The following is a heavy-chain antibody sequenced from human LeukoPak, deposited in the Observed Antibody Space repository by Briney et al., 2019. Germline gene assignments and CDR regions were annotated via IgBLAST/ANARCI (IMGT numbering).Heavy chain of an antibody. J-gene: IGHJ4*02. CDR3: ASNYGSGSYHYFDY. CDR1: GGSISSGDYY. Sequence: SETLPLTCTVSGGSISSGDYYWSWIRQPPGKGLEWIGYIYYSGSTYYNPSLKSRVTMSVDTSKNQFSLKMSSVTAADTAVYYCASNYGSGSYHYFDYWGQGTLVTVSS. CDR2: IYYSGST. D-gene: IGHD3-10*01. V-gene: IGHV4-30-4*01.